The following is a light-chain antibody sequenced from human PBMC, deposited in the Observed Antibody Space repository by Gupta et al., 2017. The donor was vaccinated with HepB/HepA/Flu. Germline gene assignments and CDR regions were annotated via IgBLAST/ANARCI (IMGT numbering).Light chain of an antibody. J-gene: IGKJ1*01. CDR2: FGS. V-gene: IGKV2-28*01. CDR1: QSLMPSNGYNY. CDR3: MQALKNPWT. Sequence: IVVTQSPLSLPVTPGKPTYISCKSSQSLMPSNGYNYLDWYLQKPGQSPQLLIYFGSSRAPGVPYRFSGSGSGTDFTLKISRVEPEDVAVYYCMQALKNPWTFGQGTKVEIK.